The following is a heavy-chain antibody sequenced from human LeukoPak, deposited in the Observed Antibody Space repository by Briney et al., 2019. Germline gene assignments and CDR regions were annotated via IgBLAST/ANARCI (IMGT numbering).Heavy chain of an antibody. J-gene: IGHJ4*02. D-gene: IGHD3-3*01. CDR3: ARGRRYDFWSGGNNFDI. CDR1: GDAINSGGYF. Sequence: PSQTLSLTCAVSGDAINSGGYFWTWVRQPPGKGLECIGYFANTAFAYYNPSLKSRVTISVDTSKNRFSLKLSSVAAADTAVYYCARGRRYDFWSGGNNFDIWGQGTLVTVSS. CDR2: FANTAFA. V-gene: IGHV4-30-4*07.